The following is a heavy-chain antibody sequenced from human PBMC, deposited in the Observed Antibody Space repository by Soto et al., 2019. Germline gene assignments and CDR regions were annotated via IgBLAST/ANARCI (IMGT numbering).Heavy chain of an antibody. CDR3: AMGTTVNLYYYYGLDV. V-gene: IGHV4-31*03. D-gene: IGHD4-4*01. CDR2: IYYTGST. J-gene: IGHJ6*02. CDR1: GGSISSGSYY. Sequence: PSETLSLTCTVSGGSISSGSYYWNWILQHPGKGLEWIGNIYYTGSTFYNPSLKSRVIISVDTSKNQFSLKLSSVTAADTAVYFCAMGTTVNLYYYYGLDVWGQGTPVTVSS.